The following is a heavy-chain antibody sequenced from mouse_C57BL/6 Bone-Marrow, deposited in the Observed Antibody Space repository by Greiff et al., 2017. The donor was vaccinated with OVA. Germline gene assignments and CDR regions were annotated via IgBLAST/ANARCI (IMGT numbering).Heavy chain of an antibody. V-gene: IGHV1-50*01. Sequence: VQLQQPGAELVKPGASVKLSCKASGYTFTSYWMQWVKQRPGQGLEWIGEIDPSDSYTNYNQKFKGKATLTVDTSSSTAYMQLSSLTSEDSAVYYCAADYDRYWYFDVWGTGTTVTVSS. J-gene: IGHJ1*03. CDR3: AADYDRYWYFDV. D-gene: IGHD2-4*01. CDR2: IDPSDSYT. CDR1: GYTFTSYW.